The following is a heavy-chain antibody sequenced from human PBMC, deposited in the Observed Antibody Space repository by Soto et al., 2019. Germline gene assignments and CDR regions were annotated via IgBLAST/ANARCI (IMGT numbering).Heavy chain of an antibody. V-gene: IGHV1-2*02. CDR1: GYTFTGYY. CDR2: INPNSGGT. Sequence: GASVKVSCKASGYTFTGYYMHWVRQAPGQGLEWMGWINPNSGGTNYAQKFQGRVTMTRDTSISTAYMELSRLRSDDTAVYYCARDRAWAVAGRSYGMDVWGQGTTVTVSS. CDR3: ARDRAWAVAGRSYGMDV. J-gene: IGHJ6*02. D-gene: IGHD6-19*01.